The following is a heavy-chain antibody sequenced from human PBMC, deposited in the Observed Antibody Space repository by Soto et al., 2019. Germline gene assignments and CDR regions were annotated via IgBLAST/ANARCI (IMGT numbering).Heavy chain of an antibody. CDR2: IYYSGST. J-gene: IGHJ4*02. V-gene: IGHV4-31*03. D-gene: IGHD6-13*01. CDR1: GGSISRGGYY. CDR3: ARDQIAAGVDY. Sequence: PSETLSLTCTVSGGSISRGGYYCICIRQHPGKGLEWIGYIYYSGSTYYNPSLKSRVTISVDTSKNQFSLKLSSVTAADTAVYYCARDQIAAGVDYWGQGTLVTVSS.